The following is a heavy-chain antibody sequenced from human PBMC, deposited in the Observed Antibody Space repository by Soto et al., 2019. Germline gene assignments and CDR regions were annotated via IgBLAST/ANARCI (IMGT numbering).Heavy chain of an antibody. V-gene: IGHV3-23*01. CDR3: AKDMGSGYGFAFDI. D-gene: IGHD3-22*01. J-gene: IGHJ3*02. CDR2: ISGSGGST. Sequence: PWWSLRLSCASSGFTFSSYAMSWVRQAPGKGLEWVSAISGSGGSTYYADSVKGRFTISRDNSKNTLYLQMNSLRAEDTAVYYCAKDMGSGYGFAFDIWGQGTMVTVSS. CDR1: GFTFSSYA.